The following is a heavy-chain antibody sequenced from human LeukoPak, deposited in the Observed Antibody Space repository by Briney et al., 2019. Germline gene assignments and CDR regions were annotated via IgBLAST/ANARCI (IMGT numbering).Heavy chain of an antibody. J-gene: IGHJ4*02. Sequence: GGSLRLSCAASGFTFSSYSMNWVRQAPGKGLEWVSSISSSSSYIYYADSVKGRFTISRDNAKNSLYLQMNSLRAEDTAVYYCARASTAFCGGDCYPPTYFDYWGQGTLVTVSS. V-gene: IGHV3-21*01. CDR3: ARASTAFCGGDCYPPTYFDY. D-gene: IGHD2-21*01. CDR1: GFTFSSYS. CDR2: ISSSSSYI.